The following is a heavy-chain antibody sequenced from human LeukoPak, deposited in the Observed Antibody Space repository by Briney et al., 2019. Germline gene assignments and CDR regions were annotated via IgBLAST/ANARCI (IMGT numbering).Heavy chain of an antibody. V-gene: IGHV3-48*04. CDR2: ISGSSSTI. D-gene: IGHD4-17*01. CDR1: GFTFHSYS. Sequence: GGSLRLSCAASGFTFHSYSMNWVRQAPGEGLEWVSYISGSSSTIYYADSVKGRFTISRDNAKDSLYLQMNSLRAEDTALYYCASARYDYGYWYFDLWGRGTLVTVSS. CDR3: ASARYDYGYWYFDL. J-gene: IGHJ2*01.